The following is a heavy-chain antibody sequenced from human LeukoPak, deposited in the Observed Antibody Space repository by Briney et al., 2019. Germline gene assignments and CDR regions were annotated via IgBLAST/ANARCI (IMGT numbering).Heavy chain of an antibody. CDR2: ISGSGGST. CDR3: AKMIVVVPAAFDY. V-gene: IGHV3-23*01. J-gene: IGHJ4*02. CDR1: GFTFSSYS. Sequence: GGSLRLSCAASGFTFSSYSMNWVRQAPGKGLEWVSAISGSGGSTYYADSVKGRFTISRDNSKNTLYLQMNSLRAEDTAVYYCAKMIVVVPAAFDYWGQGTLVTVSS. D-gene: IGHD2-2*01.